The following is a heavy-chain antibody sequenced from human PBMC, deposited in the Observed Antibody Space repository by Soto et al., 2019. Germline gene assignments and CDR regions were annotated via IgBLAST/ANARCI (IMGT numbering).Heavy chain of an antibody. Sequence: GESLKISCKASGYSFTTYWIAWVRQMPGKGLEWMGIINPGDSDIRYSPSFQGQVTISADNSISTAYLQWSSLKASDTAMYYCARHEQFYYYYYGMDVWGQGTAVTVYS. CDR3: ARHEQFYYYYYGMDV. CDR2: INPGDSDI. V-gene: IGHV5-51*01. CDR1: GYSFTTYW. D-gene: IGHD4-4*01. J-gene: IGHJ6*02.